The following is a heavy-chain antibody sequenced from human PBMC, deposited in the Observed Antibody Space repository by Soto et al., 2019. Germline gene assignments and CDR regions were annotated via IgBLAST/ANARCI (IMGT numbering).Heavy chain of an antibody. D-gene: IGHD3-22*01. Sequence: HLQLQESGSGLVKPSQTLSLTCDVSGDSISSSGSSWNWTRQPPGKALEWIGFTYHSGSTYYNPSLESRVTISVDRSKNQFSLKLKSVTAADRAVYYCAASLSTQYYDSSGYYPDFDIWGQGIMVTVSS. V-gene: IGHV4-30-2*01. CDR1: GDSISSSGSS. J-gene: IGHJ3*02. CDR3: AASLSTQYYDSSGYYPDFDI. CDR2: TYHSGST.